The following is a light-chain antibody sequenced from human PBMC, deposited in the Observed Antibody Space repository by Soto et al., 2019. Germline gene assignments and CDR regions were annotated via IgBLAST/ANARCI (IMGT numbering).Light chain of an antibody. J-gene: IGKJ1*01. CDR3: QQYGTSPRGT. CDR2: GAS. Sequence: DIVLTQSPGTLSLSPGERATLSCRASQSVSSTFFAWYQQKPGQAPRLLMFGASNRATGIPDRSSGSGSGTDFTLTISRLEPEDFAMYYCQQYGTSPRGTFGQGTKVDIK. CDR1: QSVSSTF. V-gene: IGKV3-20*01.